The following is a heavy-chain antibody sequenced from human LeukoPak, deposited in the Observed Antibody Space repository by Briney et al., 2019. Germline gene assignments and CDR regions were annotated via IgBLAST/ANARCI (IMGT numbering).Heavy chain of an antibody. J-gene: IGHJ4*02. CDR2: IYYSGST. CDR1: GGSISSGGYY. Sequence: KPSQTLSLTCTVSGGSISSGGYYWSWIRQPPGKGLEWMGYIYYSGSTYYNPSLKSRVTISVDTSKNQFSLKLSSVTAADTAVYYCAREQGNILVDTAFDYWGQGTLVTVSS. V-gene: IGHV4-31*03. D-gene: IGHD5-18*01. CDR3: AREQGNILVDTAFDY.